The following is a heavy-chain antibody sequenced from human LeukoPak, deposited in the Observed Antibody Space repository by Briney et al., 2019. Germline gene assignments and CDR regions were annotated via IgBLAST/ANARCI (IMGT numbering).Heavy chain of an antibody. J-gene: IGHJ4*02. D-gene: IGHD2-21*02. CDR1: GFTFSSYG. Sequence: GGSLRLSCAASGFTFSSYGMHWVRQAPGKGLEWVAVISYDGSNKYYADSVKGRFTISRDNSKNTLYLQMNSLRAEDTAVYYCASGPLGACGGDCYYFDYWGQGTLVTVSS. V-gene: IGHV3-30*03. CDR3: ASGPLGACGGDCYYFDY. CDR2: ISYDGSNK.